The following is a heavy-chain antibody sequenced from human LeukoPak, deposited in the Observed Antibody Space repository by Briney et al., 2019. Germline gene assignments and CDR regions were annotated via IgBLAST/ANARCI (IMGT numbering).Heavy chain of an antibody. CDR3: ATPQYSSSWYYFDY. J-gene: IGHJ4*02. Sequence: SVKVSCKASGGTFSSYAISWVRQAPGQGLEWMGRIIPILGIANYAQKFQGRATITADKSTSTAYMELSSLRSEDTAVYYCATPQYSSSWYYFDYWGQGTLVTVSS. V-gene: IGHV1-69*04. D-gene: IGHD6-13*01. CDR2: IIPILGIA. CDR1: GGTFSSYA.